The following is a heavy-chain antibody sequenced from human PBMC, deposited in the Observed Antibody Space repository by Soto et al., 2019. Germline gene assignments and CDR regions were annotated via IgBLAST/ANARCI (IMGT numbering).Heavy chain of an antibody. V-gene: IGHV1-69*13. CDR1: GGTFSSYA. D-gene: IGHD2-2*01. CDR2: IIPIFGTA. J-gene: IGHJ6*02. CDR3: VRLQGYCITTGCYGHYAMDV. Sequence: SVKVSCKASGGTFSSYAISWVRQAPGQGLEWMGGIIPIFGTANYAQKFQGRVTITADESTSTAYMELSSLRSEDTAVYYCVRLQGYCITTGCYGHYAMDVWGQGTTVTVSS.